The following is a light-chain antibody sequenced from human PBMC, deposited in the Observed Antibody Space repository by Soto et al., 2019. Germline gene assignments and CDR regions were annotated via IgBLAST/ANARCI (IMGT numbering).Light chain of an antibody. V-gene: IGKV3D-15*01. CDR2: GIS. CDR3: QQYKIWPPLT. CDR1: QSVSAN. J-gene: IGKJ1*01. Sequence: EIVLTQSPAALSVSLGDGVTLSCRASQSVSANLAWYQQRPGQAPRLLIYGISTRAPDTPDRFSGSGSATEFTLTISSLQSEDSAVDYCQQYKIWPPLTFGQGTKVEIK.